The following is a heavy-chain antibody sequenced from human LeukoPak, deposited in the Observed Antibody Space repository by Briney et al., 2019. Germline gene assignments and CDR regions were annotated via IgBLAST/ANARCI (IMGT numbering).Heavy chain of an antibody. CDR2: IWYDGSNK. V-gene: IGHV3-33*08. Sequence: PGGSLRLSCAASGFTFSNYAMSWVRQAPGKGLEWVAVIWYDGSNKYYADSVKGRFTISRDNSKNTLYLQMNSLRAEDTAVYYCARDRYYDILTSYYGMDVWGQGTTVTVSS. CDR1: GFTFSNYA. J-gene: IGHJ6*02. D-gene: IGHD3-9*01. CDR3: ARDRYYDILTSYYGMDV.